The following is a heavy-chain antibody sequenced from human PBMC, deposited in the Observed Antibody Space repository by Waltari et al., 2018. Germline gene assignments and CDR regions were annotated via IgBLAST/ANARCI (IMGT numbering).Heavy chain of an antibody. J-gene: IGHJ5*02. CDR3: ARAYH. CDR1: GFSFSSNW. Sequence: EVQLVESGGGSVQPGGSLRLSCAASGFSFSSNWMSWVRQAPGKGLEWVASIKQDGSEEYYVDSVKGRFTISRDNAKNSLYLQRNNLRVEDTAIYYCARAYHWGQGTLVTVSS. V-gene: IGHV3-7*02. CDR2: IKQDGSEE.